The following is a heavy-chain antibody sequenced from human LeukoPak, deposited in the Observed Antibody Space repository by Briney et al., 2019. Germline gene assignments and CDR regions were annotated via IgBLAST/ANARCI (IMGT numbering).Heavy chain of an antibody. V-gene: IGHV3-11*03. D-gene: IGHD1-26*01. CDR3: ARGDRVFDY. Sequence: PGGSLRLSCAASGFTFSDYDMSWIRQAPGKGLEWVSYITRSHTKYADSVKGRFTISRDNAKKSLYLQMDNLRVDDTAVYYCARGDRVFDYWGQGTLVTVSS. J-gene: IGHJ4*02. CDR2: ITRSHT. CDR1: GFTFSDYD.